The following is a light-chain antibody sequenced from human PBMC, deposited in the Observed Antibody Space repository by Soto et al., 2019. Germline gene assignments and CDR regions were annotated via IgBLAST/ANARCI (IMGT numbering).Light chain of an antibody. CDR2: GAF. Sequence: DIQMTQSPSSLSASVGDRVTITCRASQDISNYLAWYQQKPGKIPKLLIFGAFTLQSGAPSRFSGSGSGTDFTFTIDGLQPEDVATYYCQSYNSALFTFGPGTKVDL. CDR3: QSYNSALFT. CDR1: QDISNY. J-gene: IGKJ3*01. V-gene: IGKV1-27*01.